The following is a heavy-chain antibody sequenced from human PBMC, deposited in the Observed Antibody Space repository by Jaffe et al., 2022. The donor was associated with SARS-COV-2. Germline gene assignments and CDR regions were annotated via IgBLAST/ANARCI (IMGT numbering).Heavy chain of an antibody. J-gene: IGHJ6*02. Sequence: EVQLVESGGGLVKPGGSLRLSCAASGFTFSSYSMNWVRQAPGKGLEWVSSISSSSSYIYYADSVKGRFTISRDNAKNSLYLQMNSLRAEDTAVYYCARGIVGDDYYYYYGMDVWGQGTTVTVSS. CDR1: GFTFSSYS. D-gene: IGHD3-16*01. CDR3: ARGIVGDDYYYYYGMDV. CDR2: ISSSSSYI. V-gene: IGHV3-21*01.